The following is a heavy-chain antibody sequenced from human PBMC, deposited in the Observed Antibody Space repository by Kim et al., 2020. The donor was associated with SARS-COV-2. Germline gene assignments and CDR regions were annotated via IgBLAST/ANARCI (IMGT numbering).Heavy chain of an antibody. CDR1: GYTFTCYY. CDR3: ARGGEDDDEYYYYGLDV. D-gene: IGHD3-16*01. CDR2: INTNSGDT. Sequence: ASVKVSCKASGYTFTCYYIHWVRLAPGQGLEWMGWINTNSGDTNYAQNFQGWVTMTRDTSISTAYMELNNLKSDDTAFYFCARGGEDDDEYYYYGLDVWGQGTTVTVSS. V-gene: IGHV1-2*04. J-gene: IGHJ6*02.